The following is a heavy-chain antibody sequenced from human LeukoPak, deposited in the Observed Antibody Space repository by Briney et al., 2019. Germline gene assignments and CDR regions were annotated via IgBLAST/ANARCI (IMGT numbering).Heavy chain of an antibody. J-gene: IGHJ4*02. Sequence: GGSLRLCCAASGFTFSSYEMNWVRHAPGKGLEWVANIKQDGSEKYYVDSVKGRFTISRDNAKNSLYLQMNSLRAEDTAVYYCATDARTTTTVTTEIDYWGQGTLVTVSS. CDR3: ATDARTTTTVTTEIDY. V-gene: IGHV3-7*01. CDR2: IKQDGSEK. D-gene: IGHD4-17*01. CDR1: GFTFSSYE.